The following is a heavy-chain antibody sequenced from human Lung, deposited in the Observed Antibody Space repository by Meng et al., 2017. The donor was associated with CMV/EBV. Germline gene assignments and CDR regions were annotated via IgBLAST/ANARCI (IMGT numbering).Heavy chain of an antibody. J-gene: IGHJ4*02. V-gene: IGHV1-18*01. CDR3: ARGRVSYSSSSSLNY. CDR2: INPYNGNT. D-gene: IGHD6-6*01. Sequence: QVQLVQSGGEVKSPGASVKVSGKTSGYTFKRYAITWVRQAPGQGLEWMGWINPYNGNTDHAQNLQARLTMTTDTSTITVYMELGSLRSDDTAVYYCARGRVSYSSSSSLNYWGQGTLVTVSS. CDR1: GYTFKRYA.